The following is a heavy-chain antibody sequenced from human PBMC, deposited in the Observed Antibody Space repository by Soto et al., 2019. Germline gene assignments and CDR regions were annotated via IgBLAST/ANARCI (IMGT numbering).Heavy chain of an antibody. J-gene: IGHJ3*02. CDR1: GFTFSGHW. D-gene: IGHD2-2*01. CDR2: INTDGGSS. CDR3: AREAGYCSRTSCYRRAFDT. V-gene: IGHV3-74*03. Sequence: GGSLRLSCAASGFTFSGHWMHWVRQVPGKGLEWVSRINTDGGSSAYADSVKGRFAISRGNAKNTLYLQMNGLRAEDTAVYYCAREAGYCSRTSCYRRAFDTWGQGTTVTVSS.